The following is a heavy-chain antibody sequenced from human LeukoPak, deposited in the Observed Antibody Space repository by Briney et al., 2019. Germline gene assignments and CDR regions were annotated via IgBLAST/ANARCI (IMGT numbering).Heavy chain of an antibody. CDR1: GFTFSTYT. J-gene: IGHJ3*02. V-gene: IGHV3-7*01. Sequence: GGSLRLSCAASGFTFSTYTMSWVRQAPGKGLEWVANIKQDGSEKYYVDSVKGRFTISRDNAKNSLYLQMNSLRAEDTAVYYCAREGWGSSWYLDAFDIWGQGTMVTVSS. D-gene: IGHD6-13*01. CDR2: IKQDGSEK. CDR3: AREGWGSSWYLDAFDI.